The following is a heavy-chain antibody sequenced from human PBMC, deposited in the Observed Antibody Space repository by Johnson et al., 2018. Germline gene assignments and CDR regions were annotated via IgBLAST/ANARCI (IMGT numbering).Heavy chain of an antibody. D-gene: IGHD3-10*01. CDR3: ARRITRVRGVVYYYYGMDV. V-gene: IGHV1-46*01. Sequence: QVQLQESGAEVKKPGASVKVSCKASGYTFTSYYMHWVRQAPGQGLEWMGIINPSGGSTSYAQKFQGRVTMTRETSKSTVYMGLSRLRSGDTAVYYCARRITRVRGVVYYYYGMDVGGKGTTVTVSS. CDR1: GYTFTSYY. CDR2: INPSGGST. J-gene: IGHJ6*04.